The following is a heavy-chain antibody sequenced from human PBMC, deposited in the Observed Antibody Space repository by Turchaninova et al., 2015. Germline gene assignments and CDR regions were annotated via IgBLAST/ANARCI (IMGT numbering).Heavy chain of an antibody. V-gene: IGHV2-5*02. CDR2: IYWDDDK. CDR1: CFSLSTRVVG. D-gene: IGHD1-14*01. CDR3: AHISRTFYYYYGMDV. Sequence: QITLKESGPTLVKPTQTLTLTGTFRCFSLSTRVVGVGWIRQPPGKALEWLALIYWDDDKRYSPSLKSRLTITKDTSKNQVVLTMTNMDPVDTATYYCAHISRTFYYYYGMDVWGQGTTVTVSS. J-gene: IGHJ6*02.